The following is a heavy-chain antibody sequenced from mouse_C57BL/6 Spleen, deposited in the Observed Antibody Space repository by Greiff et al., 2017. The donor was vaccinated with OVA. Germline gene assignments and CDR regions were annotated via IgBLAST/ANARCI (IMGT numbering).Heavy chain of an antibody. CDR3: TTATAQFYAMDY. Sequence: EVQLQESGAELVRPGASVKLSCTASGFNIKDDYMHWVKQRPEQGLEWIGWIDPENGDTEYASKFQGKATITADTSSNTAYLQLSSLTSEDTAVYYCTTATAQFYAMDYWGQGTSVTVSS. CDR1: GFNIKDDY. V-gene: IGHV14-4*01. D-gene: IGHD3-2*02. CDR2: IDPENGDT. J-gene: IGHJ4*01.